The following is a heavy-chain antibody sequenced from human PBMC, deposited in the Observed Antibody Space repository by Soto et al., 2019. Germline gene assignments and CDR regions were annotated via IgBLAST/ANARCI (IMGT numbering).Heavy chain of an antibody. CDR1: GFTFSSYG. J-gene: IGHJ4*02. D-gene: IGHD5-18*01. CDR3: AKDLGDTAMASPGFDY. Sequence: GGSLRLSCAASGFTFSSYGMHWVRQAPGKGLEWVAVISYDGSNKYYADSVKGRFTISRDNSKNTLYLQMNSLRAEDTAVYYCAKDLGDTAMASPGFDYWGQGTLVTVSS. CDR2: ISYDGSNK. V-gene: IGHV3-30*18.